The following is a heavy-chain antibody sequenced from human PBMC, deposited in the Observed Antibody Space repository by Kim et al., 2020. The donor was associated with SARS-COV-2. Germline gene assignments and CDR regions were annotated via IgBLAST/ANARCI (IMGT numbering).Heavy chain of an antibody. Sequence: GGSLRLSCAASGFTFSSYAMHWVRQAPGKGLEWVAVISYDGSNKYYADSVKGRFTISRDNSKNTMYLQMNSLRAEDTAVYYCAREGELGYSYGDYYFD. V-gene: IGHV3-30-3*01. CDR3: AREGELGYSYGDYYFD. J-gene: IGHJ4*01. CDR2: ISYDGSNK. D-gene: IGHD5-18*01. CDR1: GFTFSSYA.